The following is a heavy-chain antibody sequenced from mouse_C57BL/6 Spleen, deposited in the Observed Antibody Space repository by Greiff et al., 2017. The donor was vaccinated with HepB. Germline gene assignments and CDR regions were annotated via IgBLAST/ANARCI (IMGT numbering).Heavy chain of an antibody. CDR2: IRNKANGYTT. CDR3: ASHYPFAY. Sequence: EVQRVESGGGLVQPGGSLSLSCAASGFTFTDYYMSWVRQPPGKALEWLGFIRNKANGYTTEYSASVKGRFTISRDNSQSILYLQMNALRAEDSATYYCASHYPFAYWGQGTLVTVSA. D-gene: IGHD5-5*01. CDR1: GFTFTDYY. V-gene: IGHV7-3*01. J-gene: IGHJ3*01.